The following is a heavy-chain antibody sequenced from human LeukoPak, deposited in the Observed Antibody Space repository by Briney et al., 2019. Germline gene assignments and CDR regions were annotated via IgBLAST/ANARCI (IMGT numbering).Heavy chain of an antibody. CDR1: GDSISSDY. Sequence: SETLSLTCNVSGDSISSDYWSWIRQPPGKGLEWIGHIYYSGSTNYNPSLKSRVTISVDASKNHFSLKVSSVTAADTAVYYCARRRDLYSGSYYPFDYWGQGTLVTVSS. J-gene: IGHJ4*02. V-gene: IGHV4-59*01. D-gene: IGHD1-26*01. CDR2: IYYSGST. CDR3: ARRRDLYSGSYYPFDY.